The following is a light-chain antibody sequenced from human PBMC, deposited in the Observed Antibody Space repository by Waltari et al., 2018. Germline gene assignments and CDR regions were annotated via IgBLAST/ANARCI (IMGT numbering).Light chain of an antibody. CDR2: DVT. J-gene: IGLJ3*02. Sequence: QSALAQPASVSGSPGQSITFSCTGDYNYVSWYQQHPGRAPKLVIYDVTNRPSGVSERFSGSKAGNTASLTISGLQAEDEADYYCSSYVGHTLWVFGGGTKLTVL. V-gene: IGLV2-14*03. CDR1: DYNY. CDR3: SSYVGHTLWV.